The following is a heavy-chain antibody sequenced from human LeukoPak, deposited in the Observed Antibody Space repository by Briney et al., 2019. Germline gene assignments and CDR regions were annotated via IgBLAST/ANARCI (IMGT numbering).Heavy chain of an antibody. CDR3: TTERRSSGSSSRFDY. D-gene: IGHD1-26*01. Sequence: PGGSLRLSCAASRFTFSSAWMTWVRQAPGKRLEWVGRVLSKTDGGTTEYAAPVKGRFIVSRDDSKNTLYLQMNSLKTEDTAVYYCTTERRSSGSSSRFDYWGQGALVTVSS. V-gene: IGHV3-15*01. CDR1: RFTFSSAW. CDR2: VLSKTDGGTT. J-gene: IGHJ4*02.